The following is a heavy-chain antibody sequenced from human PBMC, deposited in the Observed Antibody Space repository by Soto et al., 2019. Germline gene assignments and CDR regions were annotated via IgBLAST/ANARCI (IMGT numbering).Heavy chain of an antibody. Sequence: PSETLSLTCVVSDGSFRCYYWSWIRQPPGKGLEWIGEINHSGFTNYNPSLKSRVSISRDTSTNQFSLKLTSVTAADSAVYYCARATVKVGATLFDHWGQGTLVTFSS. V-gene: IGHV4-34*01. CDR1: DGSFRCYY. J-gene: IGHJ4*02. D-gene: IGHD1-26*01. CDR3: ARATVKVGATLFDH. CDR2: INHSGFT.